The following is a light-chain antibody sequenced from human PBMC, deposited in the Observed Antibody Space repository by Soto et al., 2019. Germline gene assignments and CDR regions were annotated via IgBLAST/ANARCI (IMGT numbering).Light chain of an antibody. CDR2: GDN. CDR3: QSYDNSLSHVV. Sequence: QSVLTQPPSVSGAPGQRVTIPCTGSSSNIGSFYDVHWYQQLPGTVPKLLIYGDNNRPSGVPDRVSGSKSGTSASLAIPGLQPEDEADYYCQSYDNSLSHVVFGGGTKVTVL. J-gene: IGLJ2*01. V-gene: IGLV1-40*01. CDR1: SSNIGSFYD.